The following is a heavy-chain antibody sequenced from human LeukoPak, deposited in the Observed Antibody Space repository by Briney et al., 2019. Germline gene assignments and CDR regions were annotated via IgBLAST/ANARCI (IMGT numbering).Heavy chain of an antibody. CDR3: ARDIVWLQLEY. D-gene: IGHD5-24*01. CDR2: IGKDGSEK. CDR1: GFAFSTYW. J-gene: IGHJ4*02. Sequence: PGGSLRLSCAASGFAFSTYWMICVRQAPGKGREGVASIGKDGSEKSYVDSVKGRFTISRDNASNSLYLQMSSLRVEDTAVYYCARDIVWLQLEYWGQGTLVTVSS. V-gene: IGHV3-7*01.